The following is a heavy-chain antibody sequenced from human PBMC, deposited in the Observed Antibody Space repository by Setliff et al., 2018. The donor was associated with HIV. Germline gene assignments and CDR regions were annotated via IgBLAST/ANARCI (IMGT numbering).Heavy chain of an antibody. J-gene: IGHJ1*01. D-gene: IGHD6-19*01. CDR3: AGESSIAVAEYFQH. V-gene: IGHV3-23*01. CDR1: GFTFSTYS. Sequence: PGGSLRLSCEASGFTFSTYSMNWVRQAPGKGLEWVSSISGSGGSTYYADSVKGRFTISRDNSKNTLYLQMNSLRAEDTAVYYCAGESSIAVAEYFQHWGQGTLVTVSS. CDR2: ISGSGGST.